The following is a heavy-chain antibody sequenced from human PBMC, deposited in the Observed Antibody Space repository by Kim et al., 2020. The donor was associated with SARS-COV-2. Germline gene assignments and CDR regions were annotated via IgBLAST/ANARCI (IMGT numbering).Heavy chain of an antibody. CDR3: TIVDDYYGSGFVFDI. Sequence: SETLSLTCTVSGGSISSGGYYWSWFRQHPGKGLEWIGYIYYSGITYYNPSLKSRSTISLDTSESQFSLKLTSVTAADTAVYYCTIVDDYYGSGFVFDIWGQRRKVTVSS. CDR1: GGSISSGGYY. V-gene: IGHV4-31*03. J-gene: IGHJ3*02. D-gene: IGHD3-10*01. CDR2: IYYSGIT.